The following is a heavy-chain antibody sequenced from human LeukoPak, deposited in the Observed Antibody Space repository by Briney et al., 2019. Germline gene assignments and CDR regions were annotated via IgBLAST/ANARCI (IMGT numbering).Heavy chain of an antibody. J-gene: IGHJ4*02. CDR1: GGSISSGDYY. D-gene: IGHD2-8*02. V-gene: IGHV4-30-4*08. CDR2: IYYSGST. Sequence: SQTLSLTCTVSGGSISSGDYYWSWIRQPPGKGLEWIGYIYYSGSTYYNPSLKSRVTISVDTSKNQFSLKLSSVTAADTAVYYYARGVPGYCGPFIDWGQGTLVTVSS. CDR3: ARGVPGYCGPFID.